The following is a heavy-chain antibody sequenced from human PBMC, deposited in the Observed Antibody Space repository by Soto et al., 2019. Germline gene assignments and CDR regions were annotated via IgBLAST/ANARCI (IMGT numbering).Heavy chain of an antibody. CDR3: ARVRGYYYYMDV. V-gene: IGHV3-74*01. CDR2: INSDGSST. Sequence: GGSLRLSCAASGFTFSSYWMHWVRQAPGKGLVWVSRINSDGSSTSYADSVKGRFTISRDNAKNTLYLQMNSLRAEDTAVYYCARVRGYYYYMDVWGKGTTVTVSS. D-gene: IGHD3-10*01. J-gene: IGHJ6*03. CDR1: GFTFSSYW.